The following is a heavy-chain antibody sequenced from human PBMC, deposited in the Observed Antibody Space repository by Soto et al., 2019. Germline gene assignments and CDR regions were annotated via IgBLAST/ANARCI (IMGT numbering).Heavy chain of an antibody. CDR1: GFTLSRYE. CDR2: IGSSGSAI. D-gene: IGHD1-7*01. CDR3: ARGWSDGNYFFDR. Sequence: EVQLVESGGGLVQPGGSLRLSCAASGFTLSRYEMNWVRQAPGKGLEWGSFIGSSGSAIYYADSVEGRFTVSRDNAKNSLYLQMNSLRDEDTVVYYCARGWSDGNYFFDRWGQGTLVTVAS. J-gene: IGHJ4*02. V-gene: IGHV3-48*03.